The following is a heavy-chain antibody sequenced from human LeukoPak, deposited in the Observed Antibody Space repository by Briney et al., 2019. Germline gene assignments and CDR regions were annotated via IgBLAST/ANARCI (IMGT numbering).Heavy chain of an antibody. CDR2: INHSGST. Sequence: PSETLSLTCAVYGGSFSGYYWSWIRQPPGKGLEWIGEINHSGSTNYNPSLKSRITISVDTSKNQFSLKLSSVTAADTAVYYCARDHPYYYDSSGYYSYFDYWGQGTLVTVSS. CDR1: GGSFSGYY. V-gene: IGHV4-34*01. CDR3: ARDHPYYYDSSGYYSYFDY. D-gene: IGHD3-22*01. J-gene: IGHJ4*02.